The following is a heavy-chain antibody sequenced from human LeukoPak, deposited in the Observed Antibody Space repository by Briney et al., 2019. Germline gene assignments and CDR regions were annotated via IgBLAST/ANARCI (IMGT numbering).Heavy chain of an antibody. CDR1: GGSISSGDYY. CDR3: AQGGDYSSSSVFDY. Sequence: SETLSLACTVSGGSISSGDYYWSWIRQPPGKGLEWIGYIYYSGSTYYNPSLKSRVTISVDTSKNQFSLKLSSVTAADTAVYYCAQGGDYSSSSVFDYWGQGTLVTVSS. J-gene: IGHJ4*02. V-gene: IGHV4-30-4*08. D-gene: IGHD6-6*01. CDR2: IYYSGST.